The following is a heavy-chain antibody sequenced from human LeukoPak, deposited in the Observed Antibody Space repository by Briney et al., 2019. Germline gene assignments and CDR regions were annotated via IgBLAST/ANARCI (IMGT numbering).Heavy chain of an antibody. CDR2: IIPIFGTA. V-gene: IGHV1-69*13. Sequence: ASVKVSCKASGGTFSSYAISWVRQAPGQGLEWMGGIIPIFGTANYAQKFQGRVTITADESTSTAYMELSSLRSEDTAVYYCARGEPTIFGVVGDYYMDVWGKGTTVTVSS. D-gene: IGHD3-3*01. J-gene: IGHJ6*03. CDR3: ARGEPTIFGVVGDYYMDV. CDR1: GGTFSSYA.